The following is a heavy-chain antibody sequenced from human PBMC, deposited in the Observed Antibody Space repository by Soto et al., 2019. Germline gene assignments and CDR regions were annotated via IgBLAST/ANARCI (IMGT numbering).Heavy chain of an antibody. CDR3: AKGLAYCGGDCYLSYYDYCMDV. D-gene: IGHD2-21*02. CDR2: ISGSGCSK. Sequence: EVQLLESGGGLVQPGGSLRLSCAASGFTFSSYAMSWVRQAPGKGLEWVSAISGSGCSKYYADSVKGRFTISRDNSKNTLNLQMNSMKAEATAVYYCAKGLAYCGGDCYLSYYDYCMDVWGKGTTVTVSS. CDR1: GFTFSSYA. J-gene: IGHJ6*04. V-gene: IGHV3-23*01.